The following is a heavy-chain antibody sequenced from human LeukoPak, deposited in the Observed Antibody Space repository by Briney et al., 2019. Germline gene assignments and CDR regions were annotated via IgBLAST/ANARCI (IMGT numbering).Heavy chain of an antibody. J-gene: IGHJ3*02. CDR3: ARARALVVVVITRPHAFDI. CDR2: INPNSGGT. V-gene: IGHV1-2*02. CDR1: GYTFTGYY. D-gene: IGHD3-22*01. Sequence: ASVKVSCKASGYTFTGYYMHWVRQAPGQGLEWMGWINPNSGGTNYAQKFQGRVTMTRDTSISTAYMELSRLRSDDTAVYYCARARALVVVVITRPHAFDIWGQGTMVTISS.